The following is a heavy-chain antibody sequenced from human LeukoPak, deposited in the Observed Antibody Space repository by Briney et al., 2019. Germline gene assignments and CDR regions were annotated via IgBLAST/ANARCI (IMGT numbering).Heavy chain of an antibody. Sequence: PSETLSLTCTVSDGSISGYYWSWILQPPGKGLEYIGNIYYSGSPNYNPSLKSRVTISVDTSKNQFSLRLSSVTAADTAIYYCARAGGGRPFDPWGQGTLVTVSS. V-gene: IGHV4-59*01. D-gene: IGHD6-6*01. J-gene: IGHJ5*02. CDR2: IYYSGSP. CDR1: DGSISGYY. CDR3: ARAGGGRPFDP.